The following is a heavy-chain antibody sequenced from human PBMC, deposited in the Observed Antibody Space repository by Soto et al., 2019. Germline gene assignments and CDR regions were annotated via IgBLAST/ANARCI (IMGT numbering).Heavy chain of an antibody. Sequence: EVQLVESGGGLVQPGGSLRLSCATSGFILSDCAMNWVRQAPGKGLEWVSYISSSSSVIDYADSVKGRFTVSRDNARNSLYLKMNSLRAEDTAVYYGARDLSGVSTGYYSMDVWGKGPPVPVPS. CDR1: GFILSDCA. D-gene: IGHD7-27*01. J-gene: IGHJ6*03. CDR3: ARDLSGVSTGYYSMDV. V-gene: IGHV3-48*01. CDR2: ISSSSSVI.